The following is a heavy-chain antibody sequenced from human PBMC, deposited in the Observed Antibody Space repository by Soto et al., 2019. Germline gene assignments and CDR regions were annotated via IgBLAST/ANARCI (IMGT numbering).Heavy chain of an antibody. V-gene: IGHV4-31*03. CDR2: IYYSGNT. CDR3: ARAPWPSRYNDNWYVVGLDY. D-gene: IGHD1-1*01. J-gene: IGHJ4*02. CDR1: GGSITSGGYY. Sequence: QVLLQESGPGLLKPSQTLSLTCIVSGGSITSGGYYWSWIRQHPGKGLEWIGYIYYSGNTYYNPSLKSRVTISVDTSKNQFSLKLSSVTAADTAVYYCARAPWPSRYNDNWYVVGLDYWGQGTLVTVSS.